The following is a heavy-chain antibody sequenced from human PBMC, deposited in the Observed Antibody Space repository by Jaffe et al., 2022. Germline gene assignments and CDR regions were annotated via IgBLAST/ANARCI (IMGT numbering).Heavy chain of an antibody. CDR2: IYHSGST. Sequence: QLQLQESGSGLVKPSQTLSLTCAVSGGSISSGGYSWSWIRQPPGKGLEWIGYIYHSGSTYYNPSLKSRVTISVDRSKNQFSLKLSSVTAADTAVYYCAREGASHNWNFLFDYWGQGTLVTVSS. V-gene: IGHV4-30-2*01. CDR1: GGSISSGGYS. D-gene: IGHD1-7*01. J-gene: IGHJ4*02. CDR3: AREGASHNWNFLFDY.